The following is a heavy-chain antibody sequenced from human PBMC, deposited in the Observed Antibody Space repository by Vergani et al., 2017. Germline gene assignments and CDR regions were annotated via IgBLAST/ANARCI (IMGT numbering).Heavy chain of an antibody. Sequence: QVQLQQWGAGLLKPSETLSLTCAVYGGCFSGYYWSWIPQPPGKGLEWIGEFNNRGSTNYNPSLKSRVTISVDTSKNQFSLKMSSATAADTAVYYCTRGAHYCSSTSCYMSLFDYWGQGTLVTVSS. CDR3: TRGAHYCSSTSCYMSLFDY. V-gene: IGHV4-34*01. J-gene: IGHJ4*02. D-gene: IGHD2-2*02. CDR1: GGCFSGYY. CDR2: FNNRGST.